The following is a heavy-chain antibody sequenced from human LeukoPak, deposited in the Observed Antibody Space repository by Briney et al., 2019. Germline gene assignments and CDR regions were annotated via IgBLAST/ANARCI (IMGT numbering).Heavy chain of an antibody. J-gene: IGHJ4*02. D-gene: IGHD3-10*01. Sequence: KPSETLSLTCAVYGGSFSGYYWSWIRQPPGKGLEWIGEINHSGSTNYNPSLKSRVTISVDTSKNQFSLKLSSMTAADTAVYYCASGRYMSGSGDYWGQGTLVTVSS. CDR3: ASGRYMSGSGDY. V-gene: IGHV4-34*01. CDR2: INHSGST. CDR1: GGSFSGYY.